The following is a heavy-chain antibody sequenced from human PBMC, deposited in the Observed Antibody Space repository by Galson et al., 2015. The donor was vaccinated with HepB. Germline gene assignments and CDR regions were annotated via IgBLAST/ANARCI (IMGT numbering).Heavy chain of an antibody. V-gene: IGHV1-58*01. D-gene: IGHD2-2*01. CDR1: GFNFLSST. J-gene: IGHJ6*02. CDR3: AAKDPYAYAMDV. CDR2: IIVGTGDT. Sequence: SVKVSCKASGFNFLSSTVRWVRQAPGQGLEWMGWIIVGTGDTNYAQKSQERLTLTPDMSTETAYTELSSLTSDDTAVYYCAAKDPYAYAMDVWGQGTTVAVSS.